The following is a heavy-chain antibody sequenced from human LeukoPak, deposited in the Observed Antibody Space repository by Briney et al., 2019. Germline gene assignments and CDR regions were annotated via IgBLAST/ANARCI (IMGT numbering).Heavy chain of an antibody. CDR3: ASHLAVVPAAEPNWFDP. D-gene: IGHD2-2*01. Sequence: SVKVSCKASGGTFSSYAISWVRQAPGQGLEWMGGIIPIFGTANYAQKFQGRVTITTDESTSTAYMELSSLRSEDTAVYYCASHLAVVPAAEPNWFDPWGQGTLVTVSS. V-gene: IGHV1-69*05. CDR1: GGTFSSYA. J-gene: IGHJ5*02. CDR2: IIPIFGTA.